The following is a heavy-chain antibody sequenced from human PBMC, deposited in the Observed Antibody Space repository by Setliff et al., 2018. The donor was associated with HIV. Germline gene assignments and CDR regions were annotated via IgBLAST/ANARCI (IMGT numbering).Heavy chain of an antibody. CDR2: TWFDESHK. Sequence: GGSLRLSCAASGFTFSDFGMHWVRQAPGKGLEWVALTWFDESHKFYSDSVQGRFIISRDNSKNTLYLQRKSLRPEDTAVYYCAKEKVKMRGNYDSSTYYALADSWGQGTLVTVSS. CDR1: GFTFSDFG. V-gene: IGHV3-30*02. CDR3: AKEKVKMRGNYDSSTYYALADS. D-gene: IGHD3-22*01. J-gene: IGHJ4*02.